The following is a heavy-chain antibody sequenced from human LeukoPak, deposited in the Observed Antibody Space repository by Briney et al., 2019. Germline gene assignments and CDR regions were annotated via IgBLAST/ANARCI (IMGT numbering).Heavy chain of an antibody. Sequence: GGSLRLSCAASGFSFSNYWMSWVRQAPGKGLEWVANIKQDGSEKYYVDSVKGRFTISRDNAKNSLYLQMNSLRAEDMALYYCAKGSQGWVIANFDYWGQGTLVTVFS. V-gene: IGHV3-7*03. J-gene: IGHJ4*02. CDR1: GFSFSNYW. CDR2: IKQDGSEK. CDR3: AKGSQGWVIANFDY. D-gene: IGHD3-22*01.